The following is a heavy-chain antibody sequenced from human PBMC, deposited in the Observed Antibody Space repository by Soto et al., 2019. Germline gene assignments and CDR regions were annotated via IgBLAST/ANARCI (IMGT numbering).Heavy chain of an antibody. Sequence: QITLKESGPTLVKPTQTLTLTCTFSGFSLTSSGMGVGWIRQPPGKALDWLALIYWDDDKRYSPSLKNRLTITKDTTKSQVVLTMTIMDPVATATYYCAHAGWLAPVYYSDHWGQGTMVIVSS. CDR1: GFSLTSSGMG. CDR3: AHAGWLAPVYYSDH. D-gene: IGHD6-19*01. J-gene: IGHJ4*02. V-gene: IGHV2-5*02. CDR2: IYWDDDK.